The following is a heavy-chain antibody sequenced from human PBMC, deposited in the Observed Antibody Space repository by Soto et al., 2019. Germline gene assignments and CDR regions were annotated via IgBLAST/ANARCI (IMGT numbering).Heavy chain of an antibody. J-gene: IGHJ6*02. D-gene: IGHD1-26*01. Sequence: PSETLSLTCTVSGGSISSYYWSWIRQPPGKGLEWIGYIYYSGSTNYNPSLKSRVTISVDTSKNQFSLKLSSVTAADTAVYYCARNLRRRELPYYGMDAWGQGTTVTVSS. CDR1: GGSISSYY. CDR3: ARNLRRRELPYYGMDA. CDR2: IYYSGST. V-gene: IGHV4-59*01.